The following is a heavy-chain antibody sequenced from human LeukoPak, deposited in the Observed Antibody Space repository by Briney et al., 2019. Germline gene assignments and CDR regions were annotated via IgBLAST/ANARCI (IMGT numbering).Heavy chain of an antibody. D-gene: IGHD6-6*01. CDR3: ATSIAARHSYYYYMDV. CDR2: INPNSGGT. Sequence: GASVKVSCKASGYTFTGYYMHWVRQAPGQGLEWMGWINPNSGGTNYAQKFQGRVTMTRDTSISTAYMELSRLRSDDTAVYYCATSIAARHSYYYYMDVWGKGTTVTVSS. J-gene: IGHJ6*03. V-gene: IGHV1-2*02. CDR1: GYTFTGYY.